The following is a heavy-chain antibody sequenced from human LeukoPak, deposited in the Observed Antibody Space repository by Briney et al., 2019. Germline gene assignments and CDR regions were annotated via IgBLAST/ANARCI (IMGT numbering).Heavy chain of an antibody. CDR3: ARVLRYCSGGNCYSGGLGYMDV. Sequence: GGSLRLSCAASGFTFSSYSMHWVRQAPGKGLEWVAVLSYDGSNKYYADSVKGRFTISRDNAKNSLFLQMNSLRAEDTAVYYCARVLRYCSGGNCYSGGLGYMDVWGKGTTVTISS. CDR2: LSYDGSNK. J-gene: IGHJ6*03. V-gene: IGHV3-30*04. CDR1: GFTFSSYS. D-gene: IGHD2-15*01.